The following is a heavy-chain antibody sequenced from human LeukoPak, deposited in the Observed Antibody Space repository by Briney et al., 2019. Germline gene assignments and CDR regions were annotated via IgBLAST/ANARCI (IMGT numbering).Heavy chain of an antibody. V-gene: IGHV4-34*01. CDR1: GGSFSGYY. CDR2: INHSGST. D-gene: IGHD3-22*01. CDR3: ARAAYYYDSSGYYPWYFDY. J-gene: IGHJ4*02. Sequence: PSETLSLTCAVYGGSFSGYYWSWIRQPPGKGLEWIGEINHSGSTNYNPSLKSRVTISVDTSKNQFSLKLSSVTAADTAVYYCARAAYYYDSSGYYPWYFDYWGQGTLVTVSS.